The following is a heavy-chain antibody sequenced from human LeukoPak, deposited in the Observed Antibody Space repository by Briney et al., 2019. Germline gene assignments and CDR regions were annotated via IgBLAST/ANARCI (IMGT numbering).Heavy chain of an antibody. V-gene: IGHV4-59*01. J-gene: IGHJ4*02. D-gene: IGHD1-26*01. CDR2: IYYSGST. CDR1: GGSISSYY. CDR3: ARVGGSYSCGYDY. Sequence: SETLSLTCTVSGGSISSYYWSWIRQPPGKGLEWIGYIYYSGSTNYNPSLKSRVTISVDTSKNQFSLKLSSVTAVDTAVYYCARVGGSYSCGYDYRGQGTLVTVSS.